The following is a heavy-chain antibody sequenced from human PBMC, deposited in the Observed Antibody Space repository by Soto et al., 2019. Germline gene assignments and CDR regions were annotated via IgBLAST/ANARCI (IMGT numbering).Heavy chain of an antibody. J-gene: IGHJ5*02. CDR3: AREIVVVVPAAIGYWFDP. Sequence: PSETLSLTCTVSGGSISSYYWSWIRQPPGKGLEWIGYIYYSGSTNYNPSLKSRVTISVDTSKNQFSLKLSSVTAADTAVYSCAREIVVVVPAAIGYWFDPWGQGTLVTVSS. D-gene: IGHD2-2*02. CDR2: IYYSGST. CDR1: GGSISSYY. V-gene: IGHV4-59*01.